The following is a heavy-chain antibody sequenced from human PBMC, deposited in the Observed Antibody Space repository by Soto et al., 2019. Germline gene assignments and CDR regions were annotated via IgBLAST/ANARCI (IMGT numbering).Heavy chain of an antibody. J-gene: IGHJ6*02. CDR3: ASDFGVRYCRGGSRYSVDRDFYGMVV. Sequence: ASVKVSCKASGYTFTSYCISWVRQAPGQGLEWMGWISAYNGNTNYAQKLQGRVTMTTDTSTSTAYMELRSLRSDDTAVYYCASDFGVRYCRGGSRYSVDRDFYGMVVWG. CDR2: ISAYNGNT. D-gene: IGHD2-15*01. V-gene: IGHV1-18*01. CDR1: GYTFTSYC.